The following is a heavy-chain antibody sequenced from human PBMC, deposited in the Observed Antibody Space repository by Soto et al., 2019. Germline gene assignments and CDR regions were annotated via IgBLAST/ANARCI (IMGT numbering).Heavy chain of an antibody. CDR1: CGSITSSY. CDR2: IYDTGISGYTPST. V-gene: IGHV4-59*01. Sequence: SETLSLTCTVSCGSITSSYWSLIRRPPGKGLEWIAYIYDTGISGYTPSTSYNPSLKSRVTMSVDTSKSQLYLKLTSVTAADTAVYYCARGEDAFFYSGLDVWGQGITVTVSS. CDR3: ARGEDAFFYSGLDV. J-gene: IGHJ6*02.